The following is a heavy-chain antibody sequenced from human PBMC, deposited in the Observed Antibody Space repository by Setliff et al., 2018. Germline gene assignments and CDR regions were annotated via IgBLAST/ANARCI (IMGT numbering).Heavy chain of an antibody. J-gene: IGHJ4*02. D-gene: IGHD6-19*01. Sequence: SETLSLTCTVAGGAISTYYWSWIRQPPGKGLEWIGYVYYSRIANYSPSLKIRLTISVDTSKNQFSLKLSSVTAADTAVYYCARGRAGHSGHWGQGTLVTVSS. CDR2: VYYSRIA. V-gene: IGHV4-59*12. CDR1: GGAISTYY. CDR3: ARGRAGHSGH.